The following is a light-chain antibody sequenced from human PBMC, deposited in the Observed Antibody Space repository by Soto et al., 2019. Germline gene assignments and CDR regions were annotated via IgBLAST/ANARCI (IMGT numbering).Light chain of an antibody. CDR3: QSYDSSLSGYV. J-gene: IGLJ1*01. CDR2: GNS. Sequence: QSVLTQPPSVSGAPGQRVTISCTGSSSNIWAGYDVHWYQQLPGTAPKLLIYGNSNRPSGVPDRFSGSKSGTSASLAITWLQAEDEADYYCQSYDSSLSGYVFGTGTKLTVL. CDR1: SSNIWAGYD. V-gene: IGLV1-40*01.